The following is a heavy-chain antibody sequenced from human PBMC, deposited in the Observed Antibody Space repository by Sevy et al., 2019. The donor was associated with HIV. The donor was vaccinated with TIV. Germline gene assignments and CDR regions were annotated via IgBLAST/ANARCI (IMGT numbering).Heavy chain of an antibody. V-gene: IGHV3-7*03. CDR2: INRDGSGK. D-gene: IGHD2-8*02. CDR3: AKRRVQSGLSGGGANYGWDV. J-gene: IGHJ6*02. Sequence: GGSLRLSCAASGFIFSDYWMTWVRQSPGKGLEWVANINRDGSGKYYVDSVKGRFTISRDNPKKSLYLQMNSLRAEDTAVYYCAKRRVQSGLSGGGANYGWDVCGQGTTVTVSS. CDR1: GFIFSDYW.